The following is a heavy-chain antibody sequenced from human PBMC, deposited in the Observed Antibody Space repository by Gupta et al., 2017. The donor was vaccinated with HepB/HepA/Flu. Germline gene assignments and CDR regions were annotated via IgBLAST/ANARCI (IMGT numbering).Heavy chain of an antibody. CDR3: VKDYYGTNSMFDY. J-gene: IGHJ4*02. D-gene: IGHD2-8*01. Sequence: EVQLLDSGGGLVQPGGSLTLSCAASGFAFHIYAMSWVRQAPGKGLEWVSGITDNGDDTYYADSVNGRFTISRDNSKNTVYLQMNSLRAEDTARYFCVKDYYGTNSMFDYWGQGTLVIVSS. CDR2: ITDNGDDT. CDR1: GFAFHIYA. V-gene: IGHV3-23*01.